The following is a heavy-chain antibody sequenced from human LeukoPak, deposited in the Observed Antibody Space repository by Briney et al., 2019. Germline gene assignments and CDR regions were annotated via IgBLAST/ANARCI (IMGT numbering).Heavy chain of an antibody. CDR3: ARTRDGYYTYYFDY. CDR1: GGSISSSNW. CDR2: IYHSGST. D-gene: IGHD5-24*01. V-gene: IGHV4-4*02. J-gene: IGHJ4*02. Sequence: SETLSLTCAVSGGSISSSNWWSWVRQPPGKGLEWIGEIYHSGSTNYNPSLKSRVTISVDKSKNQFSLKLSSVTAADTAVYYCARTRDGYYTYYFDYWGQGTLVTVSS.